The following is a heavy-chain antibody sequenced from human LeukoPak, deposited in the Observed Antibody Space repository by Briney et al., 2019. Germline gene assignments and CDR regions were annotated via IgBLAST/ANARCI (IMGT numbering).Heavy chain of an antibody. V-gene: IGHV3-23*01. CDR3: ARAHDSGWYSVDY. D-gene: IGHD6-19*01. CDR1: GFTFSSYA. J-gene: IGHJ4*02. CDR2: ISGSGGST. Sequence: GGSLRLSCAASGFTFSSYAMSWVRQAPGEGLEWVSAISGSGGSTYYADSVKGRFTISRDNSKTTLYLQMNSLRAEDTAVYYCARAHDSGWYSVDYWGQGTLVTVSS.